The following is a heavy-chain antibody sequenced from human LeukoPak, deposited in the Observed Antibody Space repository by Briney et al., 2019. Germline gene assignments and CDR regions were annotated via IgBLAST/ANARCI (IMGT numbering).Heavy chain of an antibody. CDR2: IQQDGSEK. CDR1: GFTFSSYW. Sequence: PGGSLRLSCAAPGFTFSSYWLSWVRQPPGKGLGWVANIQQDGSEKNYVDSVKGRFTISRDNDRNTLHLQMNSLKVEDTAFYYCTRSPSFTLGGGYLDSWGQGTLVTVSS. CDR3: TRSPSFTLGGGYLDS. D-gene: IGHD3-22*01. J-gene: IGHJ4*02. V-gene: IGHV3-7*03.